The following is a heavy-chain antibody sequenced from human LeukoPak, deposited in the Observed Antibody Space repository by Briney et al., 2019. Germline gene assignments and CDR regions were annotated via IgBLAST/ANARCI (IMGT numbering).Heavy chain of an antibody. Sequence: PSETLSLTCTVSGGSLKSYFWSWIRQPAGKGLEWIGRIYGSGSINYNPSLESRVTMSVDTSKYQFSLKLRSVTAADTAVYYCARETADLGRSLDYWGQGTLVTVSS. CDR3: ARETADLGRSLDY. CDR1: GGSLKSYF. D-gene: IGHD1-1*01. J-gene: IGHJ4*02. V-gene: IGHV4-4*07. CDR2: IYGSGSI.